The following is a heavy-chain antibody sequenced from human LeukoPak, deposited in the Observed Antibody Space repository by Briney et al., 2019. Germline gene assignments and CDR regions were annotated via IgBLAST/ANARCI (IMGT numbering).Heavy chain of an antibody. J-gene: IGHJ5*02. D-gene: IGHD6-13*01. Sequence: SETLSLTCTVSGGSISSSSYYWGWIRQPPGKGLEWIGSIYYSGSTYYNPSLKRRVTISVDTSTNQFSLKLSSVTAADTAVYYCARWPLITRNRAAAGTVNWFDPWGQGTLVTVSS. CDR1: GGSISSSSYY. CDR3: ARWPLITRNRAAAGTVNWFDP. V-gene: IGHV4-39*01. CDR2: IYYSGST.